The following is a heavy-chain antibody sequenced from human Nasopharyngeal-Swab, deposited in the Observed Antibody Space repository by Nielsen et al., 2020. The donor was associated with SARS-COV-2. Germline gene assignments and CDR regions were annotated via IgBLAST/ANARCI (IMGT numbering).Heavy chain of an antibody. CDR1: GFTFSSYG. D-gene: IGHD3-22*01. CDR3: AKYYFDSSGYYYFDY. CDR2: IWFDGRNK. Sequence: GESLKISCAASGFTFSSYGMHWVRQAPGKGLEWVAVIWFDGRNKYYADSVKGRFTISRDNSKNTLYLQMNSLRTEDTAVYYCAKYYFDSSGYYYFDYWGQGTLVTVSS. V-gene: IGHV3-30*02. J-gene: IGHJ4*02.